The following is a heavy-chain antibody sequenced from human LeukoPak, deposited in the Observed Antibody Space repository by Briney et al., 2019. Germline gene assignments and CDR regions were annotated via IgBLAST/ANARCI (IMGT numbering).Heavy chain of an antibody. J-gene: IGHJ4*02. D-gene: IGHD4-17*01. V-gene: IGHV3-11*04. Sequence: PGGSLRLSCAASGFTFSDYSMNWVRQAPGKGLEWVSYISSSGNTIYYADSVKGRFTISRDNAKNSLYLQMNSLRAEDTAVYYCARRLRRNYFDYWGQGTLVTVSS. CDR2: ISSSGNTI. CDR3: ARRLRRNYFDY. CDR1: GFTFSDYS.